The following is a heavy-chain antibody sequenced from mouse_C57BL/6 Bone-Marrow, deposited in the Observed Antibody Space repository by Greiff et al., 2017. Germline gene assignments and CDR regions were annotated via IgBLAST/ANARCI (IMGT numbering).Heavy chain of an antibody. J-gene: IGHJ3*01. CDR1: GFNIKDDY. V-gene: IGHV14-4*01. Sequence: EVQLQQSGAELVRPGASVKLSCTASGFNIKDDYMHWVKQRPEQGLEWIGWIDPENGDTEYASKFQGKATITADTSSNTAYLQLSSLTSEDTAVYYFTSDGLTFAYSAQATLVPVSA. D-gene: IGHD2-3*01. CDR2: IDPENGDT. CDR3: TSDGLTFAY.